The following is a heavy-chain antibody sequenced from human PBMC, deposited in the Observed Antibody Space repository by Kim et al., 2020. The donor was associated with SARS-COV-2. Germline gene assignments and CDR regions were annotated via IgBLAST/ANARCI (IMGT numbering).Heavy chain of an antibody. CDR3: AKAPEPDLYYYYYDGMDV. Sequence: GGSLRLSCAASGFTFSSFVMTWVRQAPGKGLEWVSAISGGGDSTYYADSVKGRITISRDNSKNTLFLQMNSLRAEDTAVYYCAKAPEPDLYYYYYDGMDVWGQGTTVTVSS. V-gene: IGHV3-23*01. J-gene: IGHJ6*02. CDR2: ISGGGDST. CDR1: GFTFSSFV.